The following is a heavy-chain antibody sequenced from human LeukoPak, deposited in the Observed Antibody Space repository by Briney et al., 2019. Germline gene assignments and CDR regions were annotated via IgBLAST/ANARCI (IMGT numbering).Heavy chain of an antibody. Sequence: ASVKVSCKASGYTFSGTGWYLYWLRQAPGQGLECMGWIYPNNGATAYAQKFQGRVAMTRDTSITTAYMALSRLRPDDTAVYCCARDGPAQMVDFDYWGQGTLVTVSS. J-gene: IGHJ4*02. CDR3: ARDGPAQMVDFDY. V-gene: IGHV1-2*02. D-gene: IGHD3-10*01. CDR2: IYPNNGAT. CDR1: GYTFSGTGWY.